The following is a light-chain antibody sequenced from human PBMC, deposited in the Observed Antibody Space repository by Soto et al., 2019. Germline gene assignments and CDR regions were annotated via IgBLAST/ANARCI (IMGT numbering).Light chain of an antibody. CDR2: DVS. CDR1: SSDVGGYNY. J-gene: IGLJ1*01. Sequence: QSALTQPASVSGSPGQSITISCTGTSSDVGGYNYVSWYQQHPGKAPKLMIYDVSNRPSGVSNRFSGSKSGNTASLTISGLQPEDEADSYCSSYTSSSTVYVFGTGPKLTVL. V-gene: IGLV2-14*01. CDR3: SSYTSSSTVYV.